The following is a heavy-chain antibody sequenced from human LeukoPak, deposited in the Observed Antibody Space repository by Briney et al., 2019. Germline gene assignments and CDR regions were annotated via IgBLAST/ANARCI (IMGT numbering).Heavy chain of an antibody. CDR1: GFTFSSYE. V-gene: IGHV3-48*03. CDR2: ISSSGSTI. CDR3: ARSGRVLNWFDP. Sequence: GGSLRLSCAASGFTFSSYEMNWVRQAPGKGLESVSYISSSGSTIYYADSVKGRFTISRDNAKNSLYLQMNSLRAEDTAVYYCARSGRVLNWFDPWGQGTLVTVSS. J-gene: IGHJ5*02. D-gene: IGHD3-10*01.